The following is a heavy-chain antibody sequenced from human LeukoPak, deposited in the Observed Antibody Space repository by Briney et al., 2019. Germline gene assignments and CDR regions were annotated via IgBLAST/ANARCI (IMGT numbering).Heavy chain of an antibody. D-gene: IGHD3-10*01. CDR3: ASLYGSGSSLFDY. J-gene: IGHJ4*02. Sequence: GGSLRLSCAASGFTFSSYGMHWVRQAPGKGLEWVAVIWYDGSNKYYADSEKGRFTISRDNSKNTLYLQMNSLRAEDTAVYYCASLYGSGSSLFDYWGQGTLVTVSS. V-gene: IGHV3-33*01. CDR1: GFTFSSYG. CDR2: IWYDGSNK.